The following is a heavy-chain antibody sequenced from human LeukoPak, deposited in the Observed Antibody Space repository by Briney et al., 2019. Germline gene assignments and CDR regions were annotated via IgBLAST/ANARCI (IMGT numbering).Heavy chain of an antibody. D-gene: IGHD1-1*01. J-gene: IGHJ3*02. Sequence: SQTLSLTCAIFGDSVSSQSAACTWITQSPSRGVEWQRRTYYRHKCYDDYAVSLNSRITINPDEPQNQFSLHLNSETPDDTAVYYWAREAVGQHGAKGGVFDIWGEGTMVTLSS. CDR3: AREAVGQHGAKGGVFDI. CDR2: TYYRHKCYD. CDR1: GDSVSSQSAA. V-gene: IGHV6-1*01.